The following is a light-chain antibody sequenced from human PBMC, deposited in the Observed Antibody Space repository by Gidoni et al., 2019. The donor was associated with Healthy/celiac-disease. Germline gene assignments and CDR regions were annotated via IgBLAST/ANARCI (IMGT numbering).Light chain of an antibody. CDR1: SSDVGSYNR. Sequence: QSALTQLASVSGSPGQSVTISCTGTSSDVGSYNRVSWYQQHPGKAPKLMIYEGSKRPSGVSNRFSGSKSGNTASLTISGLQAEDEADYYCCSYAGSRVFGGGTKLTVL. V-gene: IGLV2-23*01. CDR2: EGS. J-gene: IGLJ2*01. CDR3: CSYAGSRV.